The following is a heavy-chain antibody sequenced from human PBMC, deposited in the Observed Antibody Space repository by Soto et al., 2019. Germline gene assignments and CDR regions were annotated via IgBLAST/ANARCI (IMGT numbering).Heavy chain of an antibody. CDR3: VRTSLVVAAATREDY. V-gene: IGHV3-74*01. CDR1: GFTFSSYW. Sequence: EVQLVESGGGLVQPGESLSLSCAASGFTFSSYWMHWVRQAPGKGLVWVSRINSDVSSTSYAGSVKGRFTISRDNAKNTLYLQMHSLRAEDTAVYYCVRTSLVVAAATREDYWGQGTLVTVSS. D-gene: IGHD2-15*01. CDR2: INSDVSST. J-gene: IGHJ4*02.